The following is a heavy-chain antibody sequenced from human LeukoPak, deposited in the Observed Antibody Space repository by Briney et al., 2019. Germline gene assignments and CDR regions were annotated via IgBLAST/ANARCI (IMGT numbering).Heavy chain of an antibody. D-gene: IGHD2-15*01. CDR2: IRKKAYNYTI. Sequence: GGSLRLSCAASGFTFSDHTMDWVRQAPGKGLEWVGRIRKKAYNYTIEYAASVNGRFTISRDDSRNSVYLQMNSLKTEDTAVYYCAKQLGYCSDGSCYFPYWGQGTLVTVSS. CDR3: AKQLGYCSDGSCYFPY. J-gene: IGHJ4*02. CDR1: GFTFSDHT. V-gene: IGHV3-72*01.